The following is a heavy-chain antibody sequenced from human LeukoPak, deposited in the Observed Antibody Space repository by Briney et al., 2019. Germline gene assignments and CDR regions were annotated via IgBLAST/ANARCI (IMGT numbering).Heavy chain of an antibody. CDR3: ARGSGITIFGVVIRMGAFDI. D-gene: IGHD3-3*01. V-gene: IGHV3-30*04. J-gene: IGHJ3*02. CDR1: GFTFSSYA. Sequence: GRSLRLSCAASGFTFSSYAMHWVRQAPGKGLEWGAVISYDGSNKYYADSVKGRFTISRDNSKNTLYLQMNSLRAEDTAVYYCARGSGITIFGVVIRMGAFDIWGQGTMVTVSS. CDR2: ISYDGSNK.